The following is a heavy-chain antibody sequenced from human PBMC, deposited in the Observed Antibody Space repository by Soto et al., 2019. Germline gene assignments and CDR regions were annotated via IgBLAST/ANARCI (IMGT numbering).Heavy chain of an antibody. J-gene: IGHJ6*02. D-gene: IGHD5-18*01. CDR2: LRDSGVSP. CDR3: AKMTSDSYGRNYGMDV. V-gene: IGHV3-23*01. CDR1: GFPFSSYA. Sequence: PGGSLRLSCAGSGFPFSSYAMSWVRQAPEKGLEWVSALRDSGVSPYYADSVKGRFTISRDNSKNTLYLQMDSLRVEDTALYYCAKMTSDSYGRNYGMDVWGQGTTATVSS.